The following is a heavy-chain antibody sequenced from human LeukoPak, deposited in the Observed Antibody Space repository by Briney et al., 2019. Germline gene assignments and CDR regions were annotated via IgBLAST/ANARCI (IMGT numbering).Heavy chain of an antibody. CDR1: GFTFSDYY. CDR2: ISSSGSTM. CDR3: AKDGADSSGWYSDY. Sequence: GGSLRLSCAASGFTFSDYYMSWIRQAPGKGLEWVSYISSSGSTMYYADSVKGRFTISRDNAKNSLYLQMNSLRAEDTAVYYCAKDGADSSGWYSDYWGQGTLVTVSS. D-gene: IGHD6-19*01. V-gene: IGHV3-11*04. J-gene: IGHJ4*02.